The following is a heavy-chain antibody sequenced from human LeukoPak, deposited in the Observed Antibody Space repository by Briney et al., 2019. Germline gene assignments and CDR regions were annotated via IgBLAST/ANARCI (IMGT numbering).Heavy chain of an antibody. V-gene: IGHV3-74*01. D-gene: IGHD1-26*01. CDR1: GFTFSSDW. Sequence: GGSLRLSCAASGFTFSSDWMHRVRQAPGKGLVWVSRINSDGSRTIYADSAKGRFTISRDNAKNTLYLQMNSLRVEDTAVYYCARALGSYSDYWGQGTLVTVSS. J-gene: IGHJ4*02. CDR3: ARALGSYSDY. CDR2: INSDGSRT.